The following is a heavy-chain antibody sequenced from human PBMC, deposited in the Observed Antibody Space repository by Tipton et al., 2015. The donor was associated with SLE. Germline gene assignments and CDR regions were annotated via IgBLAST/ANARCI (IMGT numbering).Heavy chain of an antibody. V-gene: IGHV4-34*01. CDR3: ARGPYDILTTYGMDV. J-gene: IGHJ6*02. CDR2: INHSGST. Sequence: TLSLTCAVYGGSFSGYYWSWIRQPPGKGLEWIGEINHSGSTNYNPSLKSRVTISVDTSMNQLSLKLSSVTAADTAVYYCARGPYDILTTYGMDVWGQGTTVTVSS. CDR1: GGSFSGYY. D-gene: IGHD3-9*01.